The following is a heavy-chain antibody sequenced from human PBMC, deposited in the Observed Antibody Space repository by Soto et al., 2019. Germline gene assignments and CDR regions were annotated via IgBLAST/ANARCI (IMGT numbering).Heavy chain of an antibody. CDR1: GFTFSSYG. CDR2: ISYDGSNR. J-gene: IGHJ4*02. V-gene: IGHV3-30*18. CDR3: AKDSYGDFPGGIFAY. D-gene: IGHD4-17*01. Sequence: QVQLVESGGGVVQPGRSLRLSCAASGFTFSSYGMHWVRQAPGKGLEWVAVISYDGSNRYYADSVKGRFTISRDNSKNTLYLQMNSLRAEDTAVYYCAKDSYGDFPGGIFAYWGQGTLVTVSS.